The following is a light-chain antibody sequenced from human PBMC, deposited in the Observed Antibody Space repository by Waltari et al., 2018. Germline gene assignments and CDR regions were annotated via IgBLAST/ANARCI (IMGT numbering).Light chain of an antibody. V-gene: IGKV1-5*03. J-gene: IGKJ4*01. CDR1: QSVNSW. CDR2: KAS. CDR3: QQYNNFPLT. Sequence: EIQMTQSPSALSASVGDRVTITCRASQSVNSWLAWYQQKPGKAPELLIYKASILESGVSSRFSGSESGTYFTLTISGLQPEDSAVYYCQQYNNFPLTFGGGTRVEIK.